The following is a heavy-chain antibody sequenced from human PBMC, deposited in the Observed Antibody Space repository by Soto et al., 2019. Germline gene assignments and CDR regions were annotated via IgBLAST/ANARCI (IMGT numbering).Heavy chain of an antibody. Sequence: ASVKVSCKASGGTFSSYTISWVRQAPGQGLEWMGRINPNSGITSYAQKFQGRVTMTRNNSTSTAYMELSSLRSEDTAVYYCARDFTLANAFDIWGQGTMVTVSS. CDR2: INPNSGIT. V-gene: IGHV1-8*02. CDR3: ARDFTLANAFDI. J-gene: IGHJ3*02. CDR1: GGTFSSYT. D-gene: IGHD3-3*02.